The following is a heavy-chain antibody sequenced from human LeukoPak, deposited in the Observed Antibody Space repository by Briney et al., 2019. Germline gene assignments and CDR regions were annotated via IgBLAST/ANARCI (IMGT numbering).Heavy chain of an antibody. D-gene: IGHD1-26*01. CDR2: INPNSGGT. V-gene: IGHV1-2*04. J-gene: IGHJ4*02. CDR3: ARGGVGATPYDFDY. Sequence: GASVKVSCKASGYTFTCYYMHWVRQAPGQGLEGMGWINPNSGGTNYAQKFQGWVTMTRDTSISTAYMELSRLRSDDTAVYYCARGGVGATPYDFDYWGQGTLVTVSS. CDR1: GYTFTCYY.